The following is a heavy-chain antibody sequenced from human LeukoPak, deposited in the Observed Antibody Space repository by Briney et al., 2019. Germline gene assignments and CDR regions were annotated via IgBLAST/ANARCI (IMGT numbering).Heavy chain of an antibody. D-gene: IGHD2-2*01. CDR1: GFTFGDYA. CDR3: TRVSSYCSSTSCYSDY. CDR2: IRSKAYGGTT. J-gene: IGHJ4*02. V-gene: IGHV3-49*03. Sequence: PGGSLRLSCTASGFTFGDYAMSWFRQAPGKGLEWVGFIRSKAYGGTTEYAASVKGRFTISRDDSKSIAYLQMNSLKTEDTAVYYCTRVSSYCSSTSCYSDYWGQGTLVTVSS.